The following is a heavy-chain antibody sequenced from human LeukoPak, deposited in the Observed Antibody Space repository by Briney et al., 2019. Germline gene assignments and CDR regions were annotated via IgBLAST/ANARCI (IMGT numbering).Heavy chain of an antibody. CDR3: TRDSCSSTSCWTGAHWFDP. Sequence: GGSLRLSCTASGFTFGDYAMSWVRQAPGKGLEWVGFIRSKAYGGTTEYAASVKGRFTISRDDSKSIAYLQMSSLKTEDTAVYYCTRDSCSSTSCWTGAHWFDPWGQGTLVTVSS. CDR2: IRSKAYGGTT. J-gene: IGHJ5*02. V-gene: IGHV3-49*04. CDR1: GFTFGDYA. D-gene: IGHD2-2*01.